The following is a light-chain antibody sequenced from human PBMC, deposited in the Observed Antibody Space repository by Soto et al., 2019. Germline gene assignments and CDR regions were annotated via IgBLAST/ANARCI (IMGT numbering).Light chain of an antibody. V-gene: IGLV2-8*01. CDR1: SSDVGGYNY. CDR3: SSYAGSNNFDVV. Sequence: QSALTQPPSASGSPGQSVTISCTGTSSDVGGYNYVSWYQQHPGKAPKLMIYEVSKRPSGVPDRFSGSKSGNTASLTVSGFQAEDEADYYCSSYAGSNNFDVVFGGGTKVTVL. CDR2: EVS. J-gene: IGLJ2*01.